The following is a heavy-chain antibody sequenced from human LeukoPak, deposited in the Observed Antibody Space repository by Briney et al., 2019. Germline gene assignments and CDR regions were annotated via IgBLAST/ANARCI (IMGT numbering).Heavy chain of an antibody. Sequence: GDSLRLSCAASGFTFGRYSMNWVRQAPGKGLEWVSSITSSSSYIYYADSVKGRFTISRDNVKNSLYLQMRSLRAEDTAVYYCARAAGELLPFDYFDYWGQGTLVTVSS. CDR3: ARAAGELLPFDYFDY. D-gene: IGHD3-10*01. CDR1: GFTFGRYS. V-gene: IGHV3-21*06. J-gene: IGHJ4*02. CDR2: ITSSSSYI.